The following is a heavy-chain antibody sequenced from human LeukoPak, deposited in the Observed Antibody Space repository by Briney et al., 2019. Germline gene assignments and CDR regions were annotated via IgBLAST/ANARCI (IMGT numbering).Heavy chain of an antibody. Sequence: SEILSLTCTVSGGSISSYYWSWIRQPPGKGLEWIGYIYTSGSTNYNPSLKSRVTISVDTSKNQFSLKLSSVTAADTAVYYCARHGYCSSTSCYLTSQYYFDYWGQGTLVTVSS. V-gene: IGHV4-4*09. D-gene: IGHD2-2*03. CDR1: GGSISSYY. CDR2: IYTSGST. CDR3: ARHGYCSSTSCYLTSQYYFDY. J-gene: IGHJ4*02.